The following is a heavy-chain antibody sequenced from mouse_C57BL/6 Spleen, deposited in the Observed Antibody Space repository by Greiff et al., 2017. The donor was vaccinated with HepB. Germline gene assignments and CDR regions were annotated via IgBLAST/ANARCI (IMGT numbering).Heavy chain of an antibody. J-gene: IGHJ2*01. D-gene: IGHD1-1*01. Sequence: EVQLQQSGPELVKPGASVKISCKASGYSFTDYNMNWVKQSNGKSLEWIGVINPNYGTTSYNQKFKGKATLTVDQSSSTAYMQLNSLTSEDSAVYYCARSRTFITTVVATGYLDYWGQGTTLTVSS. CDR1: GYSFTDYN. CDR3: ARSRTFITTVVATGYLDY. CDR2: INPNYGTT. V-gene: IGHV1-39*01.